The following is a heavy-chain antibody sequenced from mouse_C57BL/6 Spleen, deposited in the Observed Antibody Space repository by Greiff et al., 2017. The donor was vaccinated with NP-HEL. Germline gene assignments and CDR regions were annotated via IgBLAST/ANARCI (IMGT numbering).Heavy chain of an antibody. D-gene: IGHD1-1*01. V-gene: IGHV1-15*01. CDR3: TRSSYYYGSSLAWFAY. Sequence: VQLVESGAELVRPGASVTLSCKASGYTFTDYEMHWVKETPVHGLEWIGAIDPETGGTAYNQKFKGKAILTADTSSSTAYMELRSLTSEDSAVYYCTRSSYYYGSSLAWFAYWGQGTLVTVSA. CDR1: GYTFTDYE. J-gene: IGHJ3*01. CDR2: IDPETGGT.